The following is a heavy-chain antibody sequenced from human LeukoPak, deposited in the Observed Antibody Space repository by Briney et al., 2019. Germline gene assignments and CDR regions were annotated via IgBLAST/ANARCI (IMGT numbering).Heavy chain of an antibody. CDR3: ARAEWELDDAFDI. CDR2: IYTSGST. Sequence: PSQTLSLTCTVSGGSISSGSYSWNWIRQPAGKGLEWIGRIYTSGSTNYNPSLKSRLTISVDTSKNQFSLKLSSVTAADPAVYYCARAEWELDDAFDIWGQGTMTVSS. V-gene: IGHV4-61*02. CDR1: GGSISSGSYS. J-gene: IGHJ3*02. D-gene: IGHD1-26*01.